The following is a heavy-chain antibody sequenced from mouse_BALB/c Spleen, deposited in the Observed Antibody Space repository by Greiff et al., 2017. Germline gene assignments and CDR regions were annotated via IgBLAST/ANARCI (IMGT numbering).Heavy chain of an antibody. Sequence: EVQRVESGAELVKPGASVKLSCTASGFNIKDTYMHWVKQRPEQGLEWIGRIDPANGNTKYDPKFQGKATITADTSSNTAYLQLSSLTSEDTAVYYCARDGYYVAWFAYWGQGTLVTVSA. D-gene: IGHD2-3*01. V-gene: IGHV14-3*02. J-gene: IGHJ3*01. CDR1: GFNIKDTY. CDR2: IDPANGNT. CDR3: ARDGYYVAWFAY.